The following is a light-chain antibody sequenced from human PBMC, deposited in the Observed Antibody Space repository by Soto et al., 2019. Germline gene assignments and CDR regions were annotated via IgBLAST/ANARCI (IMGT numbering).Light chain of an antibody. V-gene: IGKV3-15*01. CDR2: GAS. CDR3: QQYNKWPLT. CDR1: QSVSSN. Sequence: EIVMTQSPATLSVSPGERATLSCRASQSVSSNLAWYQQKPGQAPRLLIHGASTRATGIPARFSGSGSGTEFTLTINSPQSEDFAVYYCQQYNKWPLTFGGGTKVEIK. J-gene: IGKJ4*01.